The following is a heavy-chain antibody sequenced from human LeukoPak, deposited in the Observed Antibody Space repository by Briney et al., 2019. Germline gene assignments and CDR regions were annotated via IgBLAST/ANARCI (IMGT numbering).Heavy chain of an antibody. CDR1: GFTFSSYS. CDR3: AREVPAAIPDAFDI. CDR2: ISSSSSYI. D-gene: IGHD2-2*02. V-gene: IGHV3-21*01. Sequence: GGSLRLSCAASGFTFSSYSMNWVRQAPGKGLEWVSSISSSSSYIYYADSVKGQFTISRDNAKNSLYLQMNSLRAEDTAVYYCAREVPAAIPDAFDIWGQGTMVTVSS. J-gene: IGHJ3*02.